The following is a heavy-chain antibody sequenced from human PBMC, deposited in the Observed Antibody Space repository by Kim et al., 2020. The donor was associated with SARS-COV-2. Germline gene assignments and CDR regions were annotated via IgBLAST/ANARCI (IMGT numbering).Heavy chain of an antibody. J-gene: IGHJ3*02. CDR1: GFTFNTHA. CDR2: VSCNGIDT. CDR3: AKDTRCAWSGDI. V-gene: IGHV3-23*01. Sequence: GGSLRLSCTASGFTFNTHAMNWVRQTPGKGLEWVSIVSCNGIDTDYPDSVKGRFTTSRDNSKNSVYLQMNSLRAEDTALYYCAKDTRCAWSGDI. D-gene: IGHD3-3*01.